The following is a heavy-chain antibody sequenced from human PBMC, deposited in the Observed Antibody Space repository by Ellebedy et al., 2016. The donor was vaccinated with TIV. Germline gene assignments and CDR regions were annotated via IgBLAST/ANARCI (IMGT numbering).Heavy chain of an antibody. Sequence: GESLKISXQGSGYTFISYSTYWVRQLPGKGLEWMGRIDPSDSYTKYSPSFQGHVSFSADKSISTAYLQWTSLKPSDTGVYYCALRGGGKGEVNAWGQGTLVTVSS. CDR3: ALRGGGKGEVNA. CDR1: GYTFISYS. J-gene: IGHJ4*02. CDR2: IDPSDSYT. D-gene: IGHD3-16*01. V-gene: IGHV5-10-1*01.